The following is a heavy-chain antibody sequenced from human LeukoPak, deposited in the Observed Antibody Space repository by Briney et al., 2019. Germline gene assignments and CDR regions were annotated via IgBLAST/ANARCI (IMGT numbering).Heavy chain of an antibody. D-gene: IGHD3-3*01. J-gene: IGHJ4*02. CDR2: ISSDGSNK. V-gene: IGHV3-30-3*01. CDR3: ARCRENDFWSGSPVDY. CDR1: GFFFSSYC. Sequence: GGSLGLSCAASGFFFSSYCMHWVRQAPGKGLEWLAVISSDGSNKYYADSVKGRFTISRDNSKTTLFVQMNSLRVEDTAVYYCARCRENDFWSGSPVDYWGQGTLVTVSS.